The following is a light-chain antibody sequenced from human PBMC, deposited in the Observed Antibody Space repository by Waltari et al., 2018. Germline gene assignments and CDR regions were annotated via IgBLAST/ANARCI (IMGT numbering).Light chain of an antibody. CDR1: QSVRTN. J-gene: IGKJ4*01. CDR3: QQYYVWPPIT. Sequence: VLLTQSPASLSVSPGDTVILSCRASQSVRTNLVRYQQKAGQAPRTLIYGASTRASGVPSRFSGSGSETDFTLIISSLQSEDAAVYFCQQYYVWPPITFGGGTKLEI. CDR2: GAS. V-gene: IGKV3-15*01.